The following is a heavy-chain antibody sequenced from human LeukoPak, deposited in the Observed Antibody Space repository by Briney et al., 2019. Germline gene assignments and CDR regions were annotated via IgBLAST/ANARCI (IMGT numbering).Heavy chain of an antibody. CDR1: GYTFTSYY. V-gene: IGHV1-46*01. Sequence: GASVKVSCKASGYTFTSYYMHWVRQAPGQGLEWMGIISPSGGSTSYAQKFQGRVTMTRDMSTSTVYMELSSLRSEDTAVYYCARGHAIGVDYYYYYMDVWGKGTTVTVSS. CDR3: ARGHAIGVDYYYYYMDV. CDR2: ISPSGGST. J-gene: IGHJ6*03. D-gene: IGHD3-10*01.